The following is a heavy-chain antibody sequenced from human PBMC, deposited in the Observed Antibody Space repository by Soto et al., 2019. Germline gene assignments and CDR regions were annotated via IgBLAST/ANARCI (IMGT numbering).Heavy chain of an antibody. CDR1: GFTFSSYG. D-gene: IGHD2-15*01. J-gene: IGHJ4*02. CDR2: ISGGGGTT. V-gene: IGHV3-23*01. CDR3: AKDLLTEIVVVTATRHPPFDS. Sequence: GGSLRLSCAASGFTFSSYGMSWVRQAPGKGLEWVSGISGGGGTTYYADSVKGRFTISRDNSKNTLYLQMNSLRAEDTAVYYCAKDLLTEIVVVTATRHPPFDSWGQGTLVTVSS.